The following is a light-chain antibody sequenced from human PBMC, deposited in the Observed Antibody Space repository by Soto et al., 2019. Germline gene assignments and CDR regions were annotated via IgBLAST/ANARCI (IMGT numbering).Light chain of an antibody. CDR2: DDS. CDR3: QVWDCVSESYV. Sequence: SSDLAHPPSVSVATGQMARITCGGFNIGNKSVHWYQQKPGKAPVLVVYDDSDRPSGIPERFSGSNSGTTATLTISRVEAGDEAEYYCQVWDCVSESYVFGTWTKVTVL. V-gene: IGLV3-21*02. J-gene: IGLJ1*01. CDR1: NIGNKS.